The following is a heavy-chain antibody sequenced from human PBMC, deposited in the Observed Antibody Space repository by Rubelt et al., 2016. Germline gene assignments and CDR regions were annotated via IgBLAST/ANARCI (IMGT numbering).Heavy chain of an antibody. Sequence: QVQLQESGPGLVKPSETLSLTCTVSGGSISSTTSHWAWIRQPPGKGLVWIASIYYSGSTYYNPSLKSRVTISVDTSKNQFSLSLYAGTAVDASVYYCAPARSTGGGGRECFDSWGQGTLDTVSA. D-gene: IGHD1-1*01. CDR2: IYYSGST. V-gene: IGHV4-39*01. CDR1: GGSISSTTSH. CDR3: APARSTGGGGRECFDS. J-gene: IGHJ5*01.